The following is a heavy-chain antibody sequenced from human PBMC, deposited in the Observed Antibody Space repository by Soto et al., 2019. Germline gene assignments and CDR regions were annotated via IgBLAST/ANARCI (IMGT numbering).Heavy chain of an antibody. CDR2: ITAIGGTT. CDR3: AREPRYCRGGSCSITGDAYDI. Sequence: GGSMRLSCAASGFTLGSYAMTWVRQAPGKGLERVSGITAIGGTTYYADSVKGRFTISRDNSKNTLYLQMNSLRVEDTAVYYCAREPRYCRGGSCSITGDAYDIWGQGTMVTVSS. J-gene: IGHJ3*02. D-gene: IGHD2-15*01. V-gene: IGHV3-23*01. CDR1: GFTLGSYA.